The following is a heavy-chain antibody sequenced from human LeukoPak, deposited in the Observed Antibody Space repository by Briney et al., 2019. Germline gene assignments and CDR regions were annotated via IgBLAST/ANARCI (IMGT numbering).Heavy chain of an antibody. Sequence: RASVKVSCKASGYTFTGYYMHWVRQAPGQGLEWMGWINPNSGGTNYAQKFQGRVTMTRDTSISTAYMELSRLRSDDTAVYYCARGTIWFGELNYYMDVWGKGTTVTVSS. CDR2: INPNSGGT. V-gene: IGHV1-2*02. CDR1: GYTFTGYY. CDR3: ARGTIWFGELNYYMDV. D-gene: IGHD3-10*01. J-gene: IGHJ6*03.